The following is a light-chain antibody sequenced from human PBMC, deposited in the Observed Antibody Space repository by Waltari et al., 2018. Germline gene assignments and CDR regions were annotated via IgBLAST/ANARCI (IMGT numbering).Light chain of an antibody. CDR2: NNN. CDR1: SSNIGGTS. CDR3: AARDDSLNWV. Sequence: QFVLTQSPSASGNPGQRVTISCSGSSSNIGGTSIYWYQQLPGAPPKLLISNNNQRSSGFPDRYSASKSGTSASLAISGLRSEDEADYFWAARDDSLNWVFGGGTKLTVL. V-gene: IGLV1-47*01. J-gene: IGLJ3*02.